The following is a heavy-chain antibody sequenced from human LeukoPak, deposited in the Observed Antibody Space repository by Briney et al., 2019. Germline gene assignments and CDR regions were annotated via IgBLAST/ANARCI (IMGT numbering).Heavy chain of an antibody. V-gene: IGHV3-74*01. CDR1: GFTFSSYW. CDR3: ARDPSGSYDNNWFDP. CDR2: INSDGSST. J-gene: IGHJ5*02. D-gene: IGHD1-26*01. Sequence: RPGGSLRLSCAASGFTFSSYWMHWVRQAPGKGLVWVSRINSDGSSTSYADSVKGRFTISRDNAKSTLYLQMNSLRAEDTAVYYCARDPSGSYDNNWFDPWGQGTLVTDSS.